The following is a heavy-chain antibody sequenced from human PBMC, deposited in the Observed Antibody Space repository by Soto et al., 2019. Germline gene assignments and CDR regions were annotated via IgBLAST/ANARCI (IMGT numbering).Heavy chain of an antibody. CDR1: GFTFSDYY. CDR3: ARGPYYYDSSGYALDY. Sequence: PGGSLRLSCAASGFTFSDYYMSWIRQAPGKGLEWVSYISSSSSYTNYADSVKGRFTISRDNAKNSLYLQMNSLRAGDTAVYYCARGPYYYDSSGYALDYWGQGTLVTV. V-gene: IGHV3-11*06. CDR2: ISSSSSYT. D-gene: IGHD3-22*01. J-gene: IGHJ4*02.